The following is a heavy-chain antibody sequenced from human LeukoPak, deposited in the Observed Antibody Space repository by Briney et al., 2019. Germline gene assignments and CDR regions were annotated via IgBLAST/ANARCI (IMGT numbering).Heavy chain of an antibody. CDR2: INSDGSST. CDR3: ARVWYYYDSSGYYYFDY. Sequence: GGSLRLSCAASGFTFSSYWMHWVRQAPGKGLVWVPRINSDGSSTSYADSVKGRFTISRDNAKNTLYLQMNSLRAEDTAVYYCARVWYYYDSSGYYYFDYWGQGTLVTVSS. J-gene: IGHJ4*02. CDR1: GFTFSSYW. D-gene: IGHD3-22*01. V-gene: IGHV3-74*01.